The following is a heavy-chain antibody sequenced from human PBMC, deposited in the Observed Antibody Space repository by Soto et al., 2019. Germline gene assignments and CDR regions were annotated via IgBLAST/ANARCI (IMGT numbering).Heavy chain of an antibody. Sequence: ASVKVSCKASGFTFTSSAVQWVRQARGQRLEWIGWIVVGNGNTKYSQKFQGRVTITRDTSASTAYMELSSLRSEDTAVYYCARDNDFWSGYPTFDYWGQGTLVTVSS. V-gene: IGHV1-3*01. CDR1: GFTFTSSA. D-gene: IGHD3-3*01. CDR3: ARDNDFWSGYPTFDY. J-gene: IGHJ4*02. CDR2: IVVGNGNT.